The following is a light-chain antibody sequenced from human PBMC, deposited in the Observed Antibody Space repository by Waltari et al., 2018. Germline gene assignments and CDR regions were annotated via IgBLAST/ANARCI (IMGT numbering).Light chain of an antibody. V-gene: IGLV4-69*01. CDR3: QTGGHGTWV. CDR2: VNSDGSH. J-gene: IGLJ3*02. CDR1: SGHSSNV. Sequence: QLVLTQSPSASASLGASVKLTCTLSSGHSSNVIAWLQQQPEKGPRYLMKVNSDGSHSKGDEIPDRFSGSRSGAERYLTISSLQSEEEADYYCQTGGHGTWVFGGGTKLTVL.